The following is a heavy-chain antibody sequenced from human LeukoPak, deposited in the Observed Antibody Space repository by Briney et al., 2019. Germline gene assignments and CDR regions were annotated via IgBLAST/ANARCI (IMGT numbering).Heavy chain of an antibody. V-gene: IGHV3-7*05. J-gene: IGHJ4*02. CDR2: IKQDGSET. CDR3: ARDFGGNSIDY. CDR1: RFTFSSYW. Sequence: GGSLRLSCAASRFTFSSYWMSWVRQSPGKGLEWVANIKQDGSETYYVDSVKGRFTISRDNAKNSLYLQMNGLRAEDTAVYYCARDFGGNSIDYWGQGTLVTVSS. D-gene: IGHD4-23*01.